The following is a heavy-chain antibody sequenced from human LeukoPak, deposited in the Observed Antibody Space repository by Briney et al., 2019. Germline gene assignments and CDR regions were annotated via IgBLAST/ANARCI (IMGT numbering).Heavy chain of an antibody. CDR3: ARADYDILTATSYYFDY. D-gene: IGHD3-9*01. CDR1: GFTFSSYS. Sequence: GGSLRLSCAASGFTFSSYSMNWVRQAPGEGLEWVSYISSLSGTIYYADSVKGRLSISRDSSRSTLYLQMNSLRAEDTAVYYCARADYDILTATSYYFDYWGQGTPVTVSS. CDR2: ISSLSGTI. J-gene: IGHJ4*02. V-gene: IGHV3-48*01.